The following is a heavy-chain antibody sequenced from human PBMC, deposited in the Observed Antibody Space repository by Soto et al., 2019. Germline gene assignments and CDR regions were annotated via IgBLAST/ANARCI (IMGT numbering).Heavy chain of an antibody. Sequence: WTWIRQPPGKGLEWIGYIAYSGITNSNPSLKSRVTISVDTSQNQFSLKLSSVPAADTAVYYFARSDYYYGMDVWGQVTTVTVSS. CDR3: ARSDYYYGMDV. J-gene: IGHJ6*02. CDR2: IAYSGIT. V-gene: IGHV4-59*01.